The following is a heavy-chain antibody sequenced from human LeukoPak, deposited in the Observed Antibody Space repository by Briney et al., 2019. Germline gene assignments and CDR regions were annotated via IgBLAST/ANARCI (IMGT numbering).Heavy chain of an antibody. Sequence: GESLKISCQASGYSLPTYWIGRVRQMPGKGLEWMGIISPGDSDTIYIPSCQGQFTISADKPITTANPQWSSKKASDTATNCCARMGPGALTADAFDIWGQGTTGTVSS. CDR3: ARMGPGALTADAFDI. V-gene: IGHV5-51*04. J-gene: IGHJ3*02. D-gene: IGHD1-14*01. CDR1: GYSLPTYW. CDR2: ISPGDSDT.